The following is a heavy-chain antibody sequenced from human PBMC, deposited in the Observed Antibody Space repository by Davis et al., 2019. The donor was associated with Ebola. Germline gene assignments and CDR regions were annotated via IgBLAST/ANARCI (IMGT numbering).Heavy chain of an antibody. Sequence: PSETLSLTCTVSGGSISSSSYYWGWIRQPPGKGLEWIGSIYYSGSTNYNPSLKSRVTISVDTSKNQFSLKLSSVTAADTAVYYCARPDGDYDWGQGTLVTVSS. D-gene: IGHD4-17*01. J-gene: IGHJ4*02. CDR1: GGSISSSSYY. CDR2: IYYSGST. CDR3: ARPDGDYD. V-gene: IGHV4-39*07.